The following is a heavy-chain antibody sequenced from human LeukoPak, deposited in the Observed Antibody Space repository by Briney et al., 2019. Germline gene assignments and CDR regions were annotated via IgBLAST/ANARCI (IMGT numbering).Heavy chain of an antibody. D-gene: IGHD5-18*01. V-gene: IGHV3-23*01. Sequence: PGGSLRLSCAASGFTFSSYAMSWVRQAPGKGLEWDSAISGSGGSTYYADSVKGRFTISRDNSKNTLYLQMNTLRAGDTAVYSCAKNGRGYSSDYFDYWGQGTLVTVSS. CDR2: ISGSGGST. J-gene: IGHJ4*02. CDR3: AKNGRGYSSDYFDY. CDR1: GFTFSSYA.